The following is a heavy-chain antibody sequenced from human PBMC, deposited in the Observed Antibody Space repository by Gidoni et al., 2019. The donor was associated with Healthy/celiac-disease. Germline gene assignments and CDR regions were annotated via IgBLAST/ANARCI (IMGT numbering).Heavy chain of an antibody. CDR3: ARGRDPDIVVVPAAIWFDP. V-gene: IGHV4-30-4*01. CDR2: IYYSGNT. CDR1: GGSISSGDSY. J-gene: IGHJ5*02. Sequence: QVQLQESGPGLVKPSQTLSLTCTVSGGSISSGDSYWSWIRQPPGKGLEWIGYIYYSGNTYYNPSLKSRGTMSVDTSKNQFSLKLSSVTAADTAVYYCARGRDPDIVVVPAAIWFDPWGQGTLVTVSS. D-gene: IGHD2-2*01.